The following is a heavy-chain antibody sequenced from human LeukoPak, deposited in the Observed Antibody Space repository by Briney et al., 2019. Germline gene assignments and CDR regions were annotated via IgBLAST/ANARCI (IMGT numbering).Heavy chain of an antibody. CDR3: AREAGSTWHPVDY. V-gene: IGHV3-21*01. Sequence: GGSLRLSCAASGFIFSSFTMNWVRQAPGKGLEWLSSITSSSDIYYADSLKGRITISRDNTKNSLYLQMNSLRAEDTAVYYCAREAGSTWHPVDYWGQGTLVTVPS. D-gene: IGHD6-13*01. J-gene: IGHJ4*02. CDR2: ITSSSDI. CDR1: GFIFSSFT.